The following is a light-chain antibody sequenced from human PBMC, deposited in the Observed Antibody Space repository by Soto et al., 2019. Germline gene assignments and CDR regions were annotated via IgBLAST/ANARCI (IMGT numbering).Light chain of an antibody. V-gene: IGLV2-11*01. CDR3: SSYAGSYTVV. CDR1: SSDVGGWNY. CDR2: DVY. Sequence: QSALTQPRSVSGSPGQSVTISCTGTSSDVGGWNYVSWYQHHPGKGPKALIFDVYKRPSGVPDRFSASKSGNTASLTISGLQADDEADYYCSSYAGSYTVVFGGGTQLTVL. J-gene: IGLJ2*01.